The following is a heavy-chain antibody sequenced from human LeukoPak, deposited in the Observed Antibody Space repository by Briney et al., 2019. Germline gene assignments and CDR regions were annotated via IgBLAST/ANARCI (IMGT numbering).Heavy chain of an antibody. CDR3: ATDPITMVREAAFDY. J-gene: IGHJ4*02. V-gene: IGHV1-24*01. Sequence: GASVKVSCKVSGYTLTELSMHWVRQAPGKGLEWMGGFDPEDGETIYAQKFQGRVTMTEDTSTDTAYMELSSLRSEDTAVYYCATDPITMVREAAFDYWGQGTLVTVSS. CDR1: GYTLTELS. D-gene: IGHD3-10*01. CDR2: FDPEDGET.